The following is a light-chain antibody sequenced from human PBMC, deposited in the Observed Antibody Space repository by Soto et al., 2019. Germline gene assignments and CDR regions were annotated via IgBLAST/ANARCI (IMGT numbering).Light chain of an antibody. V-gene: IGKV1-9*01. CDR1: QGIDSH. J-gene: IGKJ4*01. CDR2: VAS. CDR3: QQVHSWPLT. Sequence: IPLTQSPSSLSASVGDRVTITCRASQGIDSHLAWYQQKPGKGPKLLIYVASTLQSGVPSRFSGSGSGTEFTLTISNLQPDEFAAYYCQQVHSWPLTFGGGTKVEIK.